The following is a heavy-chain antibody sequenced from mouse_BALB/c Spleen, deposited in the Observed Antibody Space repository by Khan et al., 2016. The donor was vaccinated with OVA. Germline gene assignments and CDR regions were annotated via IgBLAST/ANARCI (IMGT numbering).Heavy chain of an antibody. CDR2: ISSGSNTI. V-gene: IGHV5-17*02. D-gene: IGHD1-1*01. CDR1: GFTFSSFG. Sequence: EVELVESGGGLVQPGGSRKLSCAASGFTFSSFGMHWVRQAPEKGLEWIAYISSGSNTIYYADTMKGRFTISRDNPKNTLFLQMTSLRSEDTAMYYCARSGDTTVVARGYFDVWGAGTTVTVSS. CDR3: ARSGDTTVVARGYFDV. J-gene: IGHJ1*01.